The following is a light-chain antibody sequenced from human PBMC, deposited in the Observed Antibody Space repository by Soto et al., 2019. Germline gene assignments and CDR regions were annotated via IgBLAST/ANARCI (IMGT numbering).Light chain of an antibody. CDR2: DVS. Sequence: QSALTQPASVSGSPGQSITISCTGTSSDIGAYNYVSWYQQHPGKAPKLVIYDVSNWPSGISNRFSGSKSGNTASLTISGLQAEDEADYYCSSYTNVNSNWVFGGGTKLTVL. J-gene: IGLJ3*02. CDR1: SSDIGAYNY. CDR3: SSYTNVNSNWV. V-gene: IGLV2-14*03.